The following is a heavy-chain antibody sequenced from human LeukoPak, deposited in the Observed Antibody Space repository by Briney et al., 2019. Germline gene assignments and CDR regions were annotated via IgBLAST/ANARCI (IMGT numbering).Heavy chain of an antibody. CDR1: GFTFSSYW. CDR3: ARDGPSYYYDSSGYYT. J-gene: IGHJ5*02. D-gene: IGHD3-22*01. Sequence: GGSLRLSCAASGFTFSSYWMHWVRHAPGKGLVWVSRINRDGSSTSYADSVKGRFTIYRDNAKNTLYLQMNSLRAEDTAVYYCARDGPSYYYDSSGYYTWGQGTLVTVSA. CDR2: INRDGSST. V-gene: IGHV3-74*01.